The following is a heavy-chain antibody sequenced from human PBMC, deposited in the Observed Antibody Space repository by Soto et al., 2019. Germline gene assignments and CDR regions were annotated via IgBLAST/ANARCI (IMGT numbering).Heavy chain of an antibody. CDR2: IYPGDSDT. D-gene: IGHD3-3*01. Sequence: GESLKISCKGSGYSFTSYWIGWVRQMPGKSLEWMGIIYPGDSDTRYSPSFQGQVTISADKSISTAYLQWSSLKASDTAMYYCARPSKIYDFWSGYYTEGMWGMDVWGQGTTVTVSS. CDR1: GYSFTSYW. J-gene: IGHJ6*02. CDR3: ARPSKIYDFWSGYYTEGMWGMDV. V-gene: IGHV5-51*01.